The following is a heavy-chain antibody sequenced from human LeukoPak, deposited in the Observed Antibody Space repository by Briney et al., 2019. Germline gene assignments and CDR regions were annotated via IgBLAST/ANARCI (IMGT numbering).Heavy chain of an antibody. CDR2: IKSKTDGGTT. Sequence: PGGSLRLSCAASGFTFSNAWMSWVRQAPGKGLEWVGRIKSKTDGGTTDYAAPVKGRFTISRDDSKNTLYPQMNSLKTEDTAVYYCTSPMVRGVITIDYWGQGTLVTVSS. CDR1: GFTFSNAW. V-gene: IGHV3-15*01. D-gene: IGHD3-10*01. CDR3: TSPMVRGVITIDY. J-gene: IGHJ4*02.